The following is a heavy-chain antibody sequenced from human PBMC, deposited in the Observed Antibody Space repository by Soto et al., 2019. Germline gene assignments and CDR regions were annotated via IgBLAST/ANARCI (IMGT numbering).Heavy chain of an antibody. CDR2: ISGSGGST. V-gene: IGHV3-23*01. CDR1: GFTFSSYA. D-gene: IGHD5-18*01. CDR3: AKLGVQLWSYFDY. J-gene: IGHJ4*02. Sequence: EVQLLESGGGLVQPGGSLRLYCAASGFTFSSYAMSWVRQAPGKGLEWVSAISGSGGSTYYADSVKGRFTISRDNSKNTLYLQMNSLRAEDTAVYYCAKLGVQLWSYFDYLGQGTLVTVSS.